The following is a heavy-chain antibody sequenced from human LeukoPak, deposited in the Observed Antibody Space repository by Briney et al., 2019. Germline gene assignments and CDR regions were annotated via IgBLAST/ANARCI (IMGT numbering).Heavy chain of an antibody. CDR2: IYYDGSTT. V-gene: IGHV3-74*01. Sequence: GGSLRLSCAASGFTFSSYSMNWVRQAPGKGLVWVSGIYYDGSTTIYADSVKGRFTISRDNAKNTLYLQMNSLRAEDTAVYFCARVIVTYYFFDSWGQGTPVTVSS. CDR1: GFTFSSYS. D-gene: IGHD2-21*01. CDR3: ARVIVTYYFFDS. J-gene: IGHJ4*02.